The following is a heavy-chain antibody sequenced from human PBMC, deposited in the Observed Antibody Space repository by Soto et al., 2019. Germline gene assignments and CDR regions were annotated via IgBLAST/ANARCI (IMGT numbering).Heavy chain of an antibody. CDR3: ATPAGGQGGDGMDV. V-gene: IGHV4-61*01. CDR1: GGSVSSGSYY. D-gene: IGHD6-25*01. CDR2: IYYSGST. Sequence: KPSETLSLTCTVSGGSVSSGSYYWSWIRQPPGKGLEWIGYIYYSGSTNYNPSLKSRVTISVDTSKNQFSLKLGSVTAADTAVYYCATPAGGQGGDGMDVGGQGTTVTVSS. J-gene: IGHJ6*02.